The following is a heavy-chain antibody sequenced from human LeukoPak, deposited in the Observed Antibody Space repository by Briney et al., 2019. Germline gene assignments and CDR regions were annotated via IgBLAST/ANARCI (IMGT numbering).Heavy chain of an antibody. J-gene: IGHJ6*04. Sequence: GGSLRLSCAASGFTFSSSTMNWVRQAPGKGLEWVSYISSTSLYIYYADSVKGRFTISRDNAKNSLYLQMNSLRAENTAVYYCAELGITMIGGVWGKGTTVTISS. CDR3: AELGITMIGGV. V-gene: IGHV3-21*01. D-gene: IGHD3-10*02. CDR2: ISSTSLYI. CDR1: GFTFSSST.